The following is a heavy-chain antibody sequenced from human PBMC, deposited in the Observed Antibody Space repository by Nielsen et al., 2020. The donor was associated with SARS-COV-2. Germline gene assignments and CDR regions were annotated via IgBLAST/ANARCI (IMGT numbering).Heavy chain of an antibody. D-gene: IGHD6-19*01. CDR2: ISYDGSNK. Sequence: GGSLRLSCAASGFTFSSYAMHWVRQAPGKGLEWVAVISYDGSNKYYADSVKGRFTISRDNSKNTLYLQMNSLRAEDTAVYYCARDRGGWVFDYWGQGTLVTVSS. CDR1: GFTFSSYA. CDR3: ARDRGGWVFDY. J-gene: IGHJ4*02. V-gene: IGHV3-30-3*01.